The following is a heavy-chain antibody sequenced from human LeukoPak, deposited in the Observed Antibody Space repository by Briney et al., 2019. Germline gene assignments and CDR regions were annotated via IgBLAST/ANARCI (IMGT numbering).Heavy chain of an antibody. D-gene: IGHD2-8*01. CDR2: ISRGSSSV. Sequence: GGSLRLSCAASGFYFSNYNMNWVRQAPGKGLEWLSYISRGSSSVYYADSVEGRFTISRDNAKNSLYLQMNSLRAEDTAVYYCAREWIVLMVYASGWFDPWGQGTLVTVSS. CDR3: AREWIVLMVYASGWFDP. J-gene: IGHJ5*02. CDR1: GFYFSNYN. V-gene: IGHV3-48*04.